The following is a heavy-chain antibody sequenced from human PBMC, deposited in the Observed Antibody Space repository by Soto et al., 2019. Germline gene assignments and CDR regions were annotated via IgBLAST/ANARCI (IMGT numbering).Heavy chain of an antibody. CDR1: GGSFSGYY. Sequence: QVQLQQWGAGLLKPSETLSLTCAVYGGSFSGYYWSWIRQPPGKGLEWIGEINHSGSTNYNPSLKRRVAISVDSSKNQFSLRRSSVTVADTAVYYCARVGYYYGSGSYLYYYYDYMDVWGKGATVIVSS. CDR2: INHSGST. V-gene: IGHV4-34*01. J-gene: IGHJ6*03. CDR3: ARVGYYYGSGSYLYYYYDYMDV. D-gene: IGHD3-10*01.